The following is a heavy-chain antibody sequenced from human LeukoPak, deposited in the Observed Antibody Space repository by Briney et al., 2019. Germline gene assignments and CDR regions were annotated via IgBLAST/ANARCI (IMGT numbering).Heavy chain of an antibody. Sequence: SVKASCKASGGTFSSYAISWVRQAPGQGLEWMGGIIPIFGTANYAQKFQGRVTITADESTSTAYMELSSLRSEDTAVYYCARTEVRASASYYYYYMDVWGKGTTVTVSS. CDR2: IIPIFGTA. J-gene: IGHJ6*03. CDR1: GGTFSSYA. CDR3: ARTEVRASASYYYYYMDV. V-gene: IGHV1-69*13. D-gene: IGHD3-10*01.